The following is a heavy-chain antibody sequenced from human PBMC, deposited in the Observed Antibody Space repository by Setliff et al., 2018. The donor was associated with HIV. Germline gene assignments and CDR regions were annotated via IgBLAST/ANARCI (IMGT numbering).Heavy chain of an antibody. J-gene: IGHJ3*02. Sequence: PSETLSLTCTVSGGSIITSYWNWIRQPPGKGLEWIAYIYISGTTNYNPSLKSRVTISLDTSRNQFSLKLGSVTAADAAMYYCAREHCSGGSCNGFDIWGQGTMVTVSS. CDR2: IYISGTT. D-gene: IGHD2-15*01. CDR3: AREHCSGGSCNGFDI. V-gene: IGHV4-4*09. CDR1: GGSIITSY.